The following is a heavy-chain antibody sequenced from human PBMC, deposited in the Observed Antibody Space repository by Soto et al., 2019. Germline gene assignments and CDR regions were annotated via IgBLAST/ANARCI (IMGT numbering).Heavy chain of an antibody. V-gene: IGHV3-23*01. Sequence: VGSLRLSCAASGFTFSSYAMSWVRQAPGKGLEWVSAISGSGGSTYYADSVKGRFTISRDNSKNTLYLQMNSLRAEDTAVYYCAKQTGYSYGPFDYWGQGTLVTVSS. CDR1: GFTFSSYA. CDR2: ISGSGGST. CDR3: AKQTGYSYGPFDY. J-gene: IGHJ4*02. D-gene: IGHD5-18*01.